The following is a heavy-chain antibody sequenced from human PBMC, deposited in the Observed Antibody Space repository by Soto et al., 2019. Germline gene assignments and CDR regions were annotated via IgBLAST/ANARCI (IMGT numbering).Heavy chain of an antibody. J-gene: IGHJ6*02. D-gene: IGHD3-10*01. CDR1: RGSISSGGFS. CDR2: IYDSGST. CDR3: ARDRSKSGNPYYHYGMDV. Sequence: TCTVSRGSISSGGFSGSLIRQHPGKGLEWIGYIYDSGSTYYNPSLKSRVTISVDTSKNQFSLKRSSVTAADTAVYYCARDRSKSGNPYYHYGMDVWGQGTTVTVPS. V-gene: IGHV4-31*03.